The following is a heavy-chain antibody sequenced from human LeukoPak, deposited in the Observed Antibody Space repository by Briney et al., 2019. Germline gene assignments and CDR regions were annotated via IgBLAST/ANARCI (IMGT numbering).Heavy chain of an antibody. CDR1: GFTFSNYG. D-gene: IGHD5-18*01. Sequence: PGGSLRLSCAASGFTFSNYGMHWVRQAPGKGLEWVAYIRNDGSNNYYEDSVKGRFTISGDNSKNMLYLQMNSLRAEDTAMYFCAKDPGYRDFWGQGTLVTVSS. CDR3: AKDPGYRDF. J-gene: IGHJ4*02. V-gene: IGHV3-30*02. CDR2: IRNDGSNN.